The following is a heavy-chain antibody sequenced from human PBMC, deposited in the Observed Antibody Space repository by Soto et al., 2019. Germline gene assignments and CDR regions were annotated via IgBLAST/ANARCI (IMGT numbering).Heavy chain of an antibody. CDR2: INHGGYT. CDR1: GGPFSGYY. V-gene: IGHV4-34*01. J-gene: IGHJ4*02. D-gene: IGHD2-15*01. CDR3: ARDRQRGYCTGDSCYSYFDY. Sequence: QVQLQQWGAGLLKPSETLSLTCAIYGGPFSGYYWNWIRQPPGKGLEWIGEINHGGYTNYNPSLKSRVTMSVDTYKNQFSLKLTSVTAADTAVYYCARDRQRGYCTGDSCYSYFDYWGQGTQVIVSS.